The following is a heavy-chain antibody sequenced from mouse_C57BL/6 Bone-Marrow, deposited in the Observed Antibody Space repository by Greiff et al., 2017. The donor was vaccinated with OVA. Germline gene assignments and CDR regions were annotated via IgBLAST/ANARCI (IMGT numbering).Heavy chain of an antibody. V-gene: IGHV1-69*01. CDR1: GYTFTSYW. CDR2: IDPSDSYT. Sequence: QQSCKASGYTFTSYWMHWVKQRPGQGLEWIGEIDPSDSYTNYNQKFKGKSTLTVDKSSSTAYMQLSSLTSEDSAVYYCARRTGYWYFDVWGTGTTVTVSS. D-gene: IGHD4-1*01. CDR3: ARRTGYWYFDV. J-gene: IGHJ1*03.